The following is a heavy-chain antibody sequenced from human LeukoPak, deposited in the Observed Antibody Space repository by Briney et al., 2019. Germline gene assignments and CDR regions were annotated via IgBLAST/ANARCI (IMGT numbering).Heavy chain of an antibody. V-gene: IGHV4-31*03. J-gene: IGHJ6*02. CDR2: IYYSGST. Sequence: SQTLSLTCTVSGGSISGGGYYWSWIRQHPGTGLEWIGYIYYSGSTYYNPSLKSRVTISVDTSKNQFSLKLSSVTAADTAVYYCARAKSYYYDSSVSLFYYYYGMDVWGQGTTVTVSS. D-gene: IGHD3-22*01. CDR3: ARAKSYYYDSSVSLFYYYYGMDV. CDR1: GGSISGGGYY.